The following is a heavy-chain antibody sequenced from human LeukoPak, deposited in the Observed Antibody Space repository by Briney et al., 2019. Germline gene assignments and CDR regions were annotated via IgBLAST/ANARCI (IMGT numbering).Heavy chain of an antibody. J-gene: IGHJ4*02. Sequence: GGSLRLSCAASGFTVSSNYMNWVRQAPGKGLEWVSAMYSDGRTYYADSVKGRFTISRDKSKNTLYVQMNSLRAEDTAVYFCVRDASGGGIMDYWGQGTLVTVSS. D-gene: IGHD3-16*01. V-gene: IGHV3-53*01. CDR3: VRDASGGGIMDY. CDR1: GFTVSSNY. CDR2: MYSDGRT.